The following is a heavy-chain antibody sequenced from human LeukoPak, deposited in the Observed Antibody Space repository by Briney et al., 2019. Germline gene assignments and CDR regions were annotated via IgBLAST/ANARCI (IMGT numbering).Heavy chain of an antibody. CDR2: INPNSGGT. D-gene: IGHD6-19*01. J-gene: IGHJ5*02. CDR3: AREPYSSGWYSAKSPYNWFDP. V-gene: IGHV1-2*02. Sequence: GASVKVSCKASGYTFTGNYMHWVRQAPGQGLEWMGWINPNSGGTNYAQKFQGRVTMTRDTSISTAYMELSRLRSDDTAVYYCAREPYSSGWYSAKSPYNWFDPWGQGTLVTVSS. CDR1: GYTFTGNY.